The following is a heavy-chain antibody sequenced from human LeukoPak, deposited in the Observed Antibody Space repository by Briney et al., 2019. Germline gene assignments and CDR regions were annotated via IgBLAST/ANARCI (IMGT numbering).Heavy chain of an antibody. CDR2: IYANNGNT. CDR1: GDSLTSGNSF. CDR3: ARGADDSSGYWVPYFDY. V-gene: IGHV4-61*02. D-gene: IGHD3-22*01. J-gene: IGHJ4*02. Sequence: SETLSLTCSVSGDSLTSGNSFWTWMRQPAGKGLEWIGRIYANNGNTNYNSSLESRVSISTDTSKNQLSLKLSSVTAADTAVYYCARGADDSSGYWVPYFDYWGQGTLVTVSS.